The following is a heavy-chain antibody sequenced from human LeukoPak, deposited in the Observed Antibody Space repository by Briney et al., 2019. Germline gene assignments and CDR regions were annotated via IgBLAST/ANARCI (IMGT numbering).Heavy chain of an antibody. CDR3: AKDKGADCSGTSCYATLIYYYYYGMDV. Sequence: GGSLRLSCAASGLTFSSYAMSWVRQAPGRGLEWVSAISGSGGSTYYADSVKGRFTISRDNSRNTLYLQMNSLRAEDTAVYYCAKDKGADCSGTSCYATLIYYYYYGMDVWGQGTTVTVSS. D-gene: IGHD2-2*01. CDR1: GLTFSSYA. J-gene: IGHJ6*02. V-gene: IGHV3-23*01. CDR2: ISGSGGST.